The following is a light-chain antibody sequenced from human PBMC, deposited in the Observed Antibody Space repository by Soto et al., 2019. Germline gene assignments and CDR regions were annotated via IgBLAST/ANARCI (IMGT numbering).Light chain of an antibody. CDR1: QSVSSRY. CDR3: QQYVKSPWT. Sequence: VLTQSPGTLSLSPGERATLSCRASQSVSSRYLAWYQQKPGQAPRLLFYAACRATGTPDRFSGSGSGTDFTLTIDRLEPEDVAVYYCQQYVKSPWTFGQGTKVEIK. J-gene: IGKJ1*01. CDR2: AA. V-gene: IGKV3-20*01.